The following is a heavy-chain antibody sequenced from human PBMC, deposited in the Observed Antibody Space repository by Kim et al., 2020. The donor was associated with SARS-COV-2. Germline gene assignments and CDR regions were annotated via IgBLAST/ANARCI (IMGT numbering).Heavy chain of an antibody. CDR3: ARDSSLFGVVITPLSYYYGMDV. CDR1: GYTFTGYY. CDR2: INPNSGST. Sequence: ASVKVSCKASGYTFTGYYMPWVRQAPGQGLEWMGWINPNSGSTNYAQKFQGRVTMTKDTSINTAYMELSRLRSDDTAVYYCARDSSLFGVVITPLSYYYGMDVWGQGTTVTASS. V-gene: IGHV1-2*02. D-gene: IGHD3-3*01. J-gene: IGHJ6*02.